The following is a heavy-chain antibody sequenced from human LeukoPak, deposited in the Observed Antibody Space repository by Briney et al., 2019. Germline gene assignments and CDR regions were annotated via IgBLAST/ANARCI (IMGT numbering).Heavy chain of an antibody. J-gene: IGHJ4*02. V-gene: IGHV4-39*07. D-gene: IGHD3-10*01. CDR3: AGPWGYGPGPAPY. Sequence: NPSEILSLTCTVSGGSIRSSSYYWGWIRQPPGKGLEWIGSIYYSGSTYYNPSLKSRVTISVDTSKNQFSLKLSSVTAADTAVYYCAGPWGYGPGPAPYWGQGTLVTVSS. CDR1: GGSIRSSSYY. CDR2: IYYSGST.